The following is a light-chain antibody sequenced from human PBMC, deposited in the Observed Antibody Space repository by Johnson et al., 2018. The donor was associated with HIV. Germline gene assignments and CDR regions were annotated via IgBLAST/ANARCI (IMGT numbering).Light chain of an antibody. Sequence: QSVLTQPPSASGTPGQRVTISCSGSSSNIGSNTVNWYQQLPGTAPKLLIYSNNQRPSGVPDRFSGSKSGTSASLAISGLQSEDEADYYCAAWADSLNGPPYVFGTATKVTVL. V-gene: IGLV1-44*01. CDR1: SSNIGSNT. CDR3: AAWADSLNGPPYV. CDR2: SNN. J-gene: IGLJ1*01.